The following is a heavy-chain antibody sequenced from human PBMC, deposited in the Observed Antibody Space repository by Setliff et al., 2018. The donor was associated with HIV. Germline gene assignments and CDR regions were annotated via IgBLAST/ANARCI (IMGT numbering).Heavy chain of an antibody. J-gene: IGHJ4*02. V-gene: IGHV1-69-2*01. CDR1: GYTFTDYY. D-gene: IGHD3-22*01. CDR3: GRSETRDSRGLYY. CDR2: VEPEDGET. Sequence: GASVKVSCKASGYTFTDYYMHWVQQAPGKGLEWMGRVEPEDGETIYAEKFQGRVTMTTHTSTNTAYMELRSLRSDDTAVYYCGRSETRDSRGLYYWGQGTLVTVSS.